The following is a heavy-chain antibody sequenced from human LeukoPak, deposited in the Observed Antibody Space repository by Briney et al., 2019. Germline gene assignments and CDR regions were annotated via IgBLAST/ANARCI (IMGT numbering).Heavy chain of an antibody. V-gene: IGHV3-23*01. Sequence: GGSLRLSCAASGFTFSSYAMSWVRQAPGKGLEWVSAITGSGGSTYYADSVKGRFTISRDNSKNTLYVQMNSLRAEDTAVYYCATERDWVFDYWGQGTLVTVSS. J-gene: IGHJ4*02. CDR2: ITGSGGST. CDR1: GFTFSSYA. D-gene: IGHD3/OR15-3a*01. CDR3: ATERDWVFDY.